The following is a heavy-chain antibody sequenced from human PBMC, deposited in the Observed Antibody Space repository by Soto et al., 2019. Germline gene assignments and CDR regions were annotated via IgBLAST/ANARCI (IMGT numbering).Heavy chain of an antibody. CDR1: GDSISSSLYY. V-gene: IGHV4-31*03. D-gene: IGHD4-17*01. J-gene: IGHJ4*02. Sequence: SETLSLTCNVSGDSISSSLYYWTWIRQHPGKGLEWIGYIYYSGSTYYNPSLKSRVRISIDTSNNQFSLKLDSVTAADTAIYYCARRSTVTYDYWGQGILVTVSS. CDR2: IYYSGST. CDR3: ARRSTVTYDY.